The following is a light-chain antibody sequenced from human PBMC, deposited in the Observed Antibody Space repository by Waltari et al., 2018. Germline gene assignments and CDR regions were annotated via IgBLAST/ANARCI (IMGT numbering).Light chain of an antibody. V-gene: IGLV1-40*01. Sequence: QSVLTQPPSVSGAPGQRVTISCTGSSSNIGADYDGHWYQQLPGTAPKLLIYGNNNRPSGVPDRFSGSKSGTSASLAITGLQAEDEADYFCQSYDSSLSDSYVFGTGTKVTVL. J-gene: IGLJ1*01. CDR2: GNN. CDR3: QSYDSSLSDSYV. CDR1: SSNIGADYD.